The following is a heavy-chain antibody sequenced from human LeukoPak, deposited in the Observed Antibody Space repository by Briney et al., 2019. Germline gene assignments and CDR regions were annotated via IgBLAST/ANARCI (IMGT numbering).Heavy chain of an antibody. Sequence: GGSLRLSCAASGFTFDDYGMSWVRQAPGKGLEWVSSISSSSSYIYYADSVKGRFTISRDNSKNTLYLQMDSLRSDDTAVYYCARLYSSGWYFDYWGQGTLVTVSS. D-gene: IGHD6-19*01. CDR1: GFTFDDYG. CDR2: ISSSSSYI. CDR3: ARLYSSGWYFDY. J-gene: IGHJ4*02. V-gene: IGHV3-21*01.